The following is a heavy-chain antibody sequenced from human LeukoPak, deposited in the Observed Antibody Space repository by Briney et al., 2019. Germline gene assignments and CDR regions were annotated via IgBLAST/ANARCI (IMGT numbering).Heavy chain of an antibody. V-gene: IGHV3-48*02. J-gene: IGHJ4*02. CDR3: SRGRELTLSYHYCDY. D-gene: IGHD1-26*01. CDR2: ISSGTSTT. Sequence: GGSLRLSYAASGFTFSTLGMNCVRQAPGRGLEWVSYISSGTSTTYYADSVKGRFTISRDNAKNSLYLQLNSLRDEDTAVYYFSRGRELTLSYHYCDYWGQGTLVTVSS. CDR1: GFTFSTLG.